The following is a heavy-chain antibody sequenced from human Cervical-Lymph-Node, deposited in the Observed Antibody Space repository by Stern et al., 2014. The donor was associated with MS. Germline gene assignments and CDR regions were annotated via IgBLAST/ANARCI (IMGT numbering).Heavy chain of an antibody. J-gene: IGHJ4*02. CDR1: GGTFSSYA. D-gene: IGHD3-22*01. CDR2: IIPIFGTA. V-gene: IGHV1-69*12. CDR3: ARDGSGYYDSSAPPRGYFDY. Sequence: QDQLVQSGAEVKKPGSSVKVSCKASGGTFSSYAISWVRQAPGQGLEWMGGIIPIFGTANYAQKFQGRVTITADESTSTAYMELSSLRSEDTAVYYCARDGSGYYDSSAPPRGYFDYWGQGTLVTVSS.